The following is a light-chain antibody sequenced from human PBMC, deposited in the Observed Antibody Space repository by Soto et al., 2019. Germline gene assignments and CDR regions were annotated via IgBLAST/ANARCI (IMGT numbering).Light chain of an antibody. V-gene: IGLV2-23*02. CDR3: YSYAGTTTWV. CDR1: SSDVGSHNF. CDR2: EVT. Sequence: QSVLTQPASVSGSRGQSITISCTGTSSDVGSHNFVSWYQQRPGKAPKLMIFEVTKWPSGVSSRFSASKSGNTASLTISGVQAEDEADYYCYSYAGTTTWVFGGGTKLTVL. J-gene: IGLJ2*01.